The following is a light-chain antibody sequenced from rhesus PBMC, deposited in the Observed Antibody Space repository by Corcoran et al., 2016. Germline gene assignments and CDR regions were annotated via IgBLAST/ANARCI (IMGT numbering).Light chain of an antibody. Sequence: DIQMTQSPSSLSASVGDRVTITCRASENVNNYLHWYQQKPGKAPKLLIYKASTLQSGVPSRFSGSGSGKDCTLTISSLQPEDFATDYCQHSYGTPFTFGPGTKLDIK. CDR2: KAS. V-gene: IGKV1-74*01. CDR1: ENVNNY. J-gene: IGKJ3*01. CDR3: QHSYGTPFT.